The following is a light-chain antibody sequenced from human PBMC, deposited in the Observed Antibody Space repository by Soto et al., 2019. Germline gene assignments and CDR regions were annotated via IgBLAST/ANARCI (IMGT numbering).Light chain of an antibody. Sequence: EIVVAQSPASLSVSPGERATLSCRASQSVSSSLAWYQQKPGQAPRLLIFGASTRATGIPARFSGSGSGTECTLTISNLQSEDFAVYYCQQYDNWPNTCGQGTTLEIK. CDR3: QQYDNWPNT. V-gene: IGKV3-15*01. CDR1: QSVSSS. J-gene: IGKJ2*01. CDR2: GAS.